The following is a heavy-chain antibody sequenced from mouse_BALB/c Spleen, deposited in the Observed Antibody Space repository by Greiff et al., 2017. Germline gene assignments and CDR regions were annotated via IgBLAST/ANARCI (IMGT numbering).Heavy chain of an antibody. J-gene: IGHJ3*01. Sequence: QVQLQQSGPELVKPGASVKMSCKASGYTFTSYYIHWVKQRPGQGLEWIGWIYPGDGSTKYNEKFKGKTTLTADKSSSTAYMLLSSLTSEDSAIYFCAKDTTATRTFAYWGQGTLVTVSA. D-gene: IGHD1-2*01. CDR1: GYTFTSYY. V-gene: IGHV1S56*01. CDR3: AKDTTATRTFAY. CDR2: IYPGDGST.